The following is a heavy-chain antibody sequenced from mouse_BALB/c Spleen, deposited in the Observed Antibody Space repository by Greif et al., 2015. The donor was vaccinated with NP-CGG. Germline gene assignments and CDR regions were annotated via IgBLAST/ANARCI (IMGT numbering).Heavy chain of an antibody. CDR3: VRDNDGYFSYYFDY. CDR2: IRNKANGYTT. Sequence: EVQVVESGGGLVQPGGSLRLSCATSGFTFTDYYMSWVRQPPGKALEWLGFIRNKANGYTTEYSASVEGRFTISRDNSQSILYLQMNTLRAEDSATYYCVRDNDGYFSYYFDYWGQGTTLTVSS. J-gene: IGHJ2*01. V-gene: IGHV7-3*02. CDR1: GFTFTDYY. D-gene: IGHD2-3*01.